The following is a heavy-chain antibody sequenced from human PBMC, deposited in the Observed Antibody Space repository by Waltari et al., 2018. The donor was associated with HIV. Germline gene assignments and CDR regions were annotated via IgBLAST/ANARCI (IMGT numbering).Heavy chain of an antibody. Sequence: EVQLVESGGGLIQPGGSLRLSCAASGFTVSSSFISWVRHAPGKGLEWVSVIYNAGSTYYAESVRGRFTISRDTSKNTVSLQMKSLRADDTAVYYCERVYSYGYFDYWGQGTLVTVSS. D-gene: IGHD5-18*01. CDR2: IYNAGST. J-gene: IGHJ4*02. CDR3: ERVYSYGYFDY. CDR1: GFTVSSSF. V-gene: IGHV3-53*01.